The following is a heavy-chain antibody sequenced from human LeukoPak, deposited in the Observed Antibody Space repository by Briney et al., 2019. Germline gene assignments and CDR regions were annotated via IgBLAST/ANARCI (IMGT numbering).Heavy chain of an antibody. CDR1: GGSISSGGYY. CDR2: ICYSGST. CDR3: ASEKSYYYGSGSPNWFDP. V-gene: IGHV4-31*03. J-gene: IGHJ5*02. D-gene: IGHD3-10*01. Sequence: TLSLTCTVSGGSISSGGYYWSWIRQHPGKGLEWIGYICYSGSTYYNPSLKSRVTISVDTSKNQFSLKLSSVTAADTAVYYCASEKSYYYGSGSPNWFDPWGQGTLVTVRS.